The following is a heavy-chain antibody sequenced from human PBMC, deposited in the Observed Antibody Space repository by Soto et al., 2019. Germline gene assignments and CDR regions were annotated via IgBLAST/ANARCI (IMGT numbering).Heavy chain of an antibody. D-gene: IGHD3-9*01. CDR1: GGSISSGGYY. V-gene: IGHV4-31*03. CDR2: IYYSGST. J-gene: IGHJ3*02. CDR3: ARARGYFDWPLLAFDI. Sequence: SETLSLTCTVSGGSISSGGYYWSWIRQHPGKGLEWIGYIYYSGSTYYNPSLKSRVTISVDTSKNQFSLKLSSVTAADTAVYYCARARGYFDWPLLAFDIWGQGTMVTVSS.